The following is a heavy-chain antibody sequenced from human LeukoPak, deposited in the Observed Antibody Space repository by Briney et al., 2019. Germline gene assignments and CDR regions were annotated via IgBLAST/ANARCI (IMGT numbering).Heavy chain of an antibody. V-gene: IGHV4-34*01. Sequence: SETLSLTCAVYGGSFSGYYWSWIRQPPGKGLEWIGEINHSGSTNYNPSLKSRVTISVDTSKNQFSLKLSSVTAADTAVYYCARGDNDSSGYYLYWGQGTLVTVSS. CDR2: INHSGST. J-gene: IGHJ4*02. D-gene: IGHD3-22*01. CDR1: GGSFSGYY. CDR3: ARGDNDSSGYYLY.